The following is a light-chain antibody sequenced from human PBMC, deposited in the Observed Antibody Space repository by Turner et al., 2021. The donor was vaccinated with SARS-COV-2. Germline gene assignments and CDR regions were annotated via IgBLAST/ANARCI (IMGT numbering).Light chain of an antibody. CDR3: QQYNNWPPRT. CDR2: GAS. Sequence: IVMTQSPATLSVSPGDRVTLSCRASQSVSGNLAWYQQKAGQAPRLLIYGASTRATGIPAMFSGSGSGTEFTLTISSLQSEDFAVYYCQQYNNWPPRTFGQGTKVEI. J-gene: IGKJ1*01. CDR1: QSVSGN. V-gene: IGKV3-15*01.